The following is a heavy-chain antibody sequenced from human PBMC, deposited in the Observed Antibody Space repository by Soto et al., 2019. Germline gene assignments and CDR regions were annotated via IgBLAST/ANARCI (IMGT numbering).Heavy chain of an antibody. V-gene: IGHV3-30-3*01. J-gene: IGHJ4*02. Sequence: QVQLVESGGGVVQPGRSLRLSCAASGFTFSSYAMHWVRQAPGKGLEWVAVISYDGSNKYYADSVKGRFTISRDNSKNTLYLQMNSLRAEDTAVYYCARERGYDFWSGYYEIGYWGQGTLVTVSS. CDR3: ARERGYDFWSGYYEIGY. CDR1: GFTFSSYA. D-gene: IGHD3-3*01. CDR2: ISYDGSNK.